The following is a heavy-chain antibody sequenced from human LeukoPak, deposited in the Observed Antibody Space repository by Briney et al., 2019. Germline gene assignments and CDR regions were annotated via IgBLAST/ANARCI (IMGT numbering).Heavy chain of an antibody. Sequence: GGSLRLSXAASGFTFSSYGMHWVRQAPGKGLEWVAFIRYDGSNKYYADSVKGRFTISRDNSRNTLSLQMNSRRAEDTAVYYCAKDSQDTVVVPAGIDYWGQRTLVTVSS. V-gene: IGHV3-30*02. CDR3: AKDSQDTVVVPAGIDY. CDR1: GFTFSSYG. D-gene: IGHD2-2*01. CDR2: IRYDGSNK. J-gene: IGHJ4*02.